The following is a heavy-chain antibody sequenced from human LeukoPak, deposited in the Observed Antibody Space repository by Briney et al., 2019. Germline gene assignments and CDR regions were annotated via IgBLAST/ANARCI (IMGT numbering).Heavy chain of an antibody. J-gene: IGHJ4*02. CDR1: GFTFRSHA. Sequence: GGALRLSCVGSGFTFRSHAMSWVRQAPEKGLEFVSGIYENGGTTYYADSVKGRFSISRDNSKNTLYLQMDSLRGEDTAVYYCAKDASSSYTYYFDYWGQGTLVTVSS. CDR3: AKDASSSYTYYFDY. CDR2: IYENGGTT. D-gene: IGHD6-13*01. V-gene: IGHV3-23*01.